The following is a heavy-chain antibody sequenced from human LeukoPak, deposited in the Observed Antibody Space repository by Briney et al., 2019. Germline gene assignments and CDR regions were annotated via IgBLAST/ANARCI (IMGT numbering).Heavy chain of an antibody. D-gene: IGHD1-7*01. CDR2: IYTSGST. CDR1: GGSISSYY. V-gene: IGHV4-4*09. CDR3: ARGNELELDAFDI. Sequence: PPETLSLTCTVSGGSISSYYWSWIRQPPGEGREWIGYIYTSGSTNYNPSLKSRVTISVDTPKNQFSLKLSSVTAADTPVYYCARGNELELDAFDIWGQGTMVSVSS. J-gene: IGHJ3*02.